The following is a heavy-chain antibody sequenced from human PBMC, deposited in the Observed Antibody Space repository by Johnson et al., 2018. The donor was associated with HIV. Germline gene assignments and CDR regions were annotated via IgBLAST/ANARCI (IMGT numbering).Heavy chain of an antibody. CDR3: AKDKARWELLAFDI. D-gene: IGHD1-26*01. V-gene: IGHV3-30*02. J-gene: IGHJ3*02. CDR1: GFTFSSYG. CDR2: IRYDGSNK. Sequence: QVQLVESGGGVVQPGGSLRLSCAASGFTFSSYGMHWVRQAPGKGLEWVAFIRYDGSNKYYADSVKGRFTISRDNSKNTLYLQMNSLRAEDTAVYHCAKDKARWELLAFDIWGRGTMVTVSS.